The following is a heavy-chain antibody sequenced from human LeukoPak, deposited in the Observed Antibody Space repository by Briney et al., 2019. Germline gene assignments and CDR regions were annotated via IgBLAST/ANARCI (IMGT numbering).Heavy chain of an antibody. CDR1: GFIFDDYA. J-gene: IGHJ3*02. CDR2: ISWNSGSI. D-gene: IGHD3-22*01. CDR3: AKDWDYYDSSGRWGAFDI. V-gene: IGHV3-9*01. Sequence: GRSLRLPCAASGFIFDDYAMHWVRQAPGKGLEWVSGISWNSGSIEYADSVKGRFTISRDNAKKSLFLQMNSLRAEDTALYYCAKDWDYYDSSGRWGAFDIWGQGTMVTVSS.